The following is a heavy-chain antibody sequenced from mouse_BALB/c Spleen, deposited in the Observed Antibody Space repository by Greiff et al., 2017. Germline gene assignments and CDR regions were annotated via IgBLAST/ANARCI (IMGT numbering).Heavy chain of an antibody. J-gene: IGHJ4*01. CDR1: GYSFTGYY. V-gene: IGHV1S34*01. CDR3: ARDLLRLHPHAMDS. D-gene: IGHD1-2*01. CDR2: ISCYNGAT. Sequence: LVKTGASVKISCKASGYSFTGYYMHWVKQSHGKSLEWIGYISCYNGATSYNQKFKGKATFTVDTSSSTAYMQFNSLTSEDSAVYYCARDLLRLHPHAMDSGGQGTSVPVAS.